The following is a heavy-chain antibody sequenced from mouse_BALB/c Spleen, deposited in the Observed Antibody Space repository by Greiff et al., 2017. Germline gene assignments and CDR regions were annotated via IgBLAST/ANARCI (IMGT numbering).Heavy chain of an antibody. CDR2: IWGDGST. CDR3: AREGNRYYYGSSHWFAY. D-gene: IGHD1-1*01. CDR1: GFSLTGYG. J-gene: IGHJ3*01. Sequence: VKLQESGPGLVAPSQSLSITCTVSGFSLTGYGVNWVRQPPGKGLEWLGMIWGDGSTDYNSALKSRLSISKDNSKSQVFLKMNSLQTDDTARYYCAREGNRYYYGSSHWFAYWGQGTLVTVSA. V-gene: IGHV2-6-7*01.